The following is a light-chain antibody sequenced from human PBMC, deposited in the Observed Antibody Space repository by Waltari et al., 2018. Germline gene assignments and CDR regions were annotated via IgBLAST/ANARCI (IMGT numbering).Light chain of an antibody. V-gene: IGLV2-23*01. CDR3: CSYAGSTTFLYV. CDR2: EGT. J-gene: IGLJ1*01. CDR1: SNELGTYNL. Sequence: QSAPTQPASVSGSPGPSDTTSRPGSSNELGTYNLVSWHQQHPGKDPKLMIYEGTERPSGVSNRFSGSKSGNAASLTISGLQAEDEADYYCCSYAGSTTFLYVFGTGTKVTVL.